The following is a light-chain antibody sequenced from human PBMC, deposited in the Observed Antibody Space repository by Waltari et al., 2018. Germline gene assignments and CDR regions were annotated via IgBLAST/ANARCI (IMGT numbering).Light chain of an antibody. V-gene: IGLV2-23*01. CDR2: EAT. CDR1: STALSSYNL. Sequence: QSALSQPASVSGSPGQSLTITCTGASTALSSYNLVAWYPHHPTRDPKLIIYEATKRPSGISHRFSGAKSGATASLRISGLQADDEADDYCCSYTGSSTSYGCGGGTKVTVL. J-gene: IGLJ1*01. CDR3: CSYTGSSTSYG.